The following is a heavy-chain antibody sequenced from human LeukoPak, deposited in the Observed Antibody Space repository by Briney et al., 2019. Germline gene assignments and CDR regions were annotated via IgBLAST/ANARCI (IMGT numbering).Heavy chain of an antibody. CDR1: GGSISSYY. CDR3: ARRYGSGRWDWFDP. D-gene: IGHD3-10*01. J-gene: IGHJ5*02. Sequence: KASETLSLTCTVSGGSISSYYWSWIRQPPGKGLEWIGHIYNSGSTNYNPSLKSRVTISVDTSKNQFSLKLSSVTAADTAVYYCARRYGSGRWDWFDPWGQGTLVTVSS. CDR2: IYNSGST. V-gene: IGHV4-4*08.